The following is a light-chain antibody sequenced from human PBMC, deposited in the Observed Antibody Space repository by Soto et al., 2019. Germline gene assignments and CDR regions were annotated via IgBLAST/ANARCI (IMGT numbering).Light chain of an antibody. CDR2: DTS. J-gene: IGKJ5*01. CDR1: QSFSTY. Sequence: EIVLTQSPATLSLSPGDRATLSCRASQSFSTYLAWYQQKPGQPPRLLIYDTSNRATGIPGRFSGSGSGTDFTLTISSLEPEDFAVYFCQQRTNWLNCFGQGTRLEIK. V-gene: IGKV3-11*01. CDR3: QQRTNWLNC.